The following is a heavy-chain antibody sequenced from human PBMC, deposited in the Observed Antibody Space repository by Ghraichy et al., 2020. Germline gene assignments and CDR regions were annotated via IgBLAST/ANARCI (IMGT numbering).Heavy chain of an antibody. V-gene: IGHV1-69*04. Sequence: SVKVSCKVSGLSFNSYAFSWVRQAPGQGPECMGRIIPVLDLAEYAQSFQGRVAITADISTSTISLERTSLTSEDTAVYYCAKGGARDEDGYYSTCFDYWGQGTRVTVSS. CDR1: GLSFNSYA. CDR3: AKGGARDEDGYYSTCFDY. J-gene: IGHJ4*02. D-gene: IGHD3-22*01. CDR2: IIPVLDLA.